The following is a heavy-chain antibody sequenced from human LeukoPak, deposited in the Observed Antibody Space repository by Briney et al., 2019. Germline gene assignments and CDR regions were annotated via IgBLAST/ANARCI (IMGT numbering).Heavy chain of an antibody. V-gene: IGHV3-7*01. Sequence: GGSLRLSCEASGFTFSSYWMSWVRQAPGKGLEWVASIKQDGSENYYVDSVKGRFTISRDNAENLVYLQMNSLRAADTAVYYCARGSRTGGRYCSSTSCYGNSQLGFVYWGQGTLVTVSS. CDR3: ARGSRTGGRYCSSTSCYGNSQLGFVY. D-gene: IGHD2-2*01. CDR1: GFTFSSYW. J-gene: IGHJ4*02. CDR2: IKQDGSEN.